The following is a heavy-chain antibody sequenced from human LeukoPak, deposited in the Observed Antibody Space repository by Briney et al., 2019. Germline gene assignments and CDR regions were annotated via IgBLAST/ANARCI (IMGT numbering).Heavy chain of an antibody. J-gene: IGHJ4*02. CDR3: AKRKGPYASGSYYDS. CDR2: INWKGDST. V-gene: IGHV3-20*04. Sequence: GGSLRLSCAASGFTFDHYVMTWVRQAPGKGLEWVSGINWKGDSTGYADSVRGRFTISRDTAKNTLYLQMNSLRAEDTALYYCAKRKGPYASGSYYDSWGQGTLVTVSS. D-gene: IGHD3-10*01. CDR1: GFTFDHYV.